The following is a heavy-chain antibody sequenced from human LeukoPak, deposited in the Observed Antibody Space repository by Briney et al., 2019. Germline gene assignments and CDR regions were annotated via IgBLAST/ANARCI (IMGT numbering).Heavy chain of an antibody. CDR3: AMDTPMDIFDY. D-gene: IGHD5-18*01. J-gene: IGHJ4*02. V-gene: IGHV3-48*04. Sequence: GGSLRLSCAASGFTFSSYWMSWVRQAPGKGLEWISYISSSSTVIYYADSVKGRFTISRDNAKNSLYLQMNSLRAEDTAMYYCAMDTPMDIFDYWGQGTLVTVSS. CDR1: GFTFSSYW. CDR2: ISSSSTVI.